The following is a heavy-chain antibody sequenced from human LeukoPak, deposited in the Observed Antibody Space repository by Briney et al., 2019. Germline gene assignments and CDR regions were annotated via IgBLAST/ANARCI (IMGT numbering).Heavy chain of an antibody. CDR1: GFTFNRHC. J-gene: IGHJ4*02. D-gene: IGHD2-21*01. Sequence: GSLRLSRAGSGFTFNRHCISWVRQGSGEGLEWVSAFYGSGGSTYYADSVKGRFTISRDNSKNTLYLQMNSLRAEDTAVYYCAKFLPTHIVVANYYFDYWGQGTLVTVSS. CDR2: FYGSGGST. V-gene: IGHV3-23*01. CDR3: AKFLPTHIVVANYYFDY.